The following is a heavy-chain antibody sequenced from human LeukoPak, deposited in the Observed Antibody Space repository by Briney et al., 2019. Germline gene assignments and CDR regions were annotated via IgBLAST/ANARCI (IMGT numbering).Heavy chain of an antibody. CDR2: FYSSGST. D-gene: IGHD3-10*01. J-gene: IGHJ6*03. V-gene: IGHV4-4*07. CDR3: AREGKWFRSYYYYMDV. Sequence: SETLSLTCNVSGGSINDYYWSWIWQSAGKGLEWLGRFYSSGSTNDNPSFKRRVTMSVDTSANQVSLKLLSVTAADTGVYFCAREGKWFRSYYYYMDVWGEGTMVTVSS. CDR1: GGSINDYY.